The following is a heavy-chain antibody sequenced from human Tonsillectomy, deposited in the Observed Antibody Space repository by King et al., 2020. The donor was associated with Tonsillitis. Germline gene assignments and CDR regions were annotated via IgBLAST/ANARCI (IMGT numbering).Heavy chain of an antibody. CDR2: IYSGGNT. Sequence: VQLVESGGGLIQPGGSLRLSCAASGFTVGSNCMSWFRQAPGKGLEWVSFIYSGGNTHYADSVRGRFTISRDNSKNTLYCQMNSLRAEDTAVYYCATRSIPYYYYAMDVWGQGTTVTVSS. J-gene: IGHJ6*02. CDR1: GFTVGSNC. CDR3: ATRSIPYYYYAMDV. V-gene: IGHV3-53*01.